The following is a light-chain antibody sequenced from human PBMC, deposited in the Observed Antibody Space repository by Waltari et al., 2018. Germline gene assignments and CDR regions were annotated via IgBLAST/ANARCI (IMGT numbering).Light chain of an antibody. V-gene: IGLV4-69*01. Sequence: VLTQSPSASASLGASVTLTCTLSSGYSSNVIAWLQQQPGKGPRYLMKVNSDGSHRKGDDIPDRFSASKSGTECYLTISSLQSEDEADYYCQTGGHGTWVFGGGTKLTVL. J-gene: IGLJ3*02. CDR3: QTGGHGTWV. CDR2: VNSDGSH. CDR1: SGYSSNV.